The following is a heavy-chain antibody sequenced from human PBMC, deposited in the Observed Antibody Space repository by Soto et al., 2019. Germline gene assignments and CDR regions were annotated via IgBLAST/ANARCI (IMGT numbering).Heavy chain of an antibody. CDR1: GGSISSSSYY. J-gene: IGHJ4*02. D-gene: IGHD3-16*02. CDR2: IYYSGST. Sequence: QLQLQESGPGLVKPSETLSLTCTVSGGSISSSSYYWGWIRQPPGKGLEWIGSIYYSGSTYYNPSLTSRVTISVDTSKNQSSLKLSSATAADSAVYYCARRDSPPHYRYWGQGTLVTVSS. V-gene: IGHV4-39*01. CDR3: ARRDSPPHYRY.